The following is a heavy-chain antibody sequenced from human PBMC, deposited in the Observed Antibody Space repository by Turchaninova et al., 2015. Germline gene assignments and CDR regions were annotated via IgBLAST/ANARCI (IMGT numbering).Heavy chain of an antibody. Sequence: EVQLVESGGGLVQPGGSLRLPCAASGFTLSSYEVNWVRQAPGKGLGWVSYISSSGSTIDYADSVKGRFTISRDNAKNSLYLQMNSLRAEDTAVYYCARADSSGIVDYWGQGTLVTVSS. V-gene: IGHV3-48*03. J-gene: IGHJ4*02. CDR2: ISSSGSTI. D-gene: IGHD6-19*01. CDR3: ARADSSGIVDY. CDR1: GFTLSSYE.